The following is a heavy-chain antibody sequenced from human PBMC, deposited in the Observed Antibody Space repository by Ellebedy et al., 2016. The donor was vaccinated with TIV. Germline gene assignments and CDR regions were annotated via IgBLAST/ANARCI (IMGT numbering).Heavy chain of an antibody. Sequence: GESLKISXAASGFTFSTYSMNWVRQAPGEGLEWVSYISSSSSTIYYADSVKGRFTISRDNAKNSLYLQMNSLRAEDTAVYYCARDSGYCSTTSCPRKEYFQHWGQGTLVTVSS. V-gene: IGHV3-48*01. D-gene: IGHD2-2*01. CDR1: GFTFSTYS. CDR3: ARDSGYCSTTSCPRKEYFQH. CDR2: ISSSSSTI. J-gene: IGHJ1*01.